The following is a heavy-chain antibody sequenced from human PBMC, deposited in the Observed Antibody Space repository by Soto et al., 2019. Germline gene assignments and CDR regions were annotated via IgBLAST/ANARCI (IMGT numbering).Heavy chain of an antibody. Sequence: GASVKVSCKVSGYTLTELSMHWVRQAPGKGLEWMGGFDPEDGETIYAQKFQGRVTMTEDTSTDTAYMELSSLRSEDTAVYYCATLSGYYYGPGGFDPWGQGTLVTVSS. D-gene: IGHD3-22*01. CDR3: ATLSGYYYGPGGFDP. J-gene: IGHJ5*02. CDR1: GYTLTELS. CDR2: FDPEDGET. V-gene: IGHV1-24*01.